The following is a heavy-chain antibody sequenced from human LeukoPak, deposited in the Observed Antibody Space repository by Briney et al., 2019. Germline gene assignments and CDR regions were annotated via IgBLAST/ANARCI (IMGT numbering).Heavy chain of an antibody. CDR2: INAGNGNT. Sequence: ASVKVSCKASGYTFTSYAMHWVRQAPGQRLEWMGWINAGNGNTKYSQKFQGRVTITRDTSASTAYMELSSLRSEDTAVYYCARDPGPSSIAAHGDLDYWGQGTLVTVSS. CDR3: ARDPGPSSIAAHGDLDY. J-gene: IGHJ4*02. CDR1: GYTFTSYA. V-gene: IGHV1-3*01. D-gene: IGHD6-6*01.